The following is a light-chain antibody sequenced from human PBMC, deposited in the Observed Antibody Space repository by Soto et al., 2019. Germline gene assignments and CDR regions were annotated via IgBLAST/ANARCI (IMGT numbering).Light chain of an antibody. V-gene: IGKV1-12*01. CDR1: QDISNW. J-gene: IGKJ1*01. CDR3: PQANSFPPWT. Sequence: DIQMTQSPSSVSASVGDSVTITCRASQDISNWLAWYQQKPGKAPKLLIYTASSLQSGVPSRFSGSGSGTDFTLTLSGLQPEDFATYYCPQANSFPPWTFGQGTKVEIK. CDR2: TAS.